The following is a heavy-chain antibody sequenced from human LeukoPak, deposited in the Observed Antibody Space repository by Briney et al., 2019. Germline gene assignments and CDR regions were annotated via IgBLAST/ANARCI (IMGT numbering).Heavy chain of an antibody. J-gene: IGHJ4*02. Sequence: GGSLRLSCAASGFTFSSYWMSWVRQAPGKGLEWVANIKQDGSEKYYVDSVKGRFTISRDNAKNSLYLQMNSLRAEDTAVYYCAANDYGDYDAYWGQGTLVTVSS. CDR2: IKQDGSEK. CDR3: AANDYGDYDAY. CDR1: GFTFSSYW. V-gene: IGHV3-7*01. D-gene: IGHD4-17*01.